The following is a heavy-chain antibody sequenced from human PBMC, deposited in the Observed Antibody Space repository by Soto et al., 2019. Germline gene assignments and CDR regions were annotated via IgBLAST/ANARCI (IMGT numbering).Heavy chain of an antibody. CDR3: ARDRRSPHPQYGMDV. CDR2: INHSGST. J-gene: IGHJ6*02. D-gene: IGHD6-6*01. CDR1: GGSFSGYY. V-gene: IGHV4-34*01. Sequence: SETLSLTCAVYGGSFSGYYWSWIRQPPGKGLEWIGEINHSGSTNYNPSLKSRVTISVDTSKNQFSLKLSSVTAADTAVYYCARDRRSPHPQYGMDVWGQGTTVTAP.